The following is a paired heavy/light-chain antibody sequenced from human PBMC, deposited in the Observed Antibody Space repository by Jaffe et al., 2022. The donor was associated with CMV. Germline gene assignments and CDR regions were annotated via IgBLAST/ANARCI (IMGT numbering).Light chain of an antibody. Sequence: EIVLTQSPGTLSLSPGERATLSCRASQSVSSSYFAWYQQKPGQAPRLLIFGTSRRATGVPDRFIGSGSETDFTLTVSRLEPEDYAVYYCQQYGNPPWTFGPGTKVEIK. CDR3: QQYGNPPWT. V-gene: IGKV3-20*01. CDR1: QSVSSSY. J-gene: IGKJ1*01. CDR2: GTS.
Heavy chain of an antibody. CDR3: ARRGGGVWQGLKGPFDY. CDR1: GGSISSFY. J-gene: IGHJ4*02. D-gene: IGHD2-8*01. CDR2: VYYTGST. Sequence: QVQLQESGPGLVKPSETLSLTCSVSGGSISSFYWSWIRQPPGKGLEWMGYVYYTGSTDYNPSLKSRATILVDTSKNQFSLKLTSVTATDTAVYYCARRGGGVWQGLKGPFDYWGQGALVTVSS. V-gene: IGHV4-59*08.